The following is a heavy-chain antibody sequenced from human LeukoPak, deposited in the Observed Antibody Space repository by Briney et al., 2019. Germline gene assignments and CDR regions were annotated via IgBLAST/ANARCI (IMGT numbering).Heavy chain of an antibody. Sequence: PSETLSLTCTVSGGSISSSSYYWGWIRQAPGKGLEWIGSIYYSGSTYYNPSLKSRVTISVDTSKNQFSLKLSSVTAADTAVYYCARETRDYYGSGSYSGGGFDPWGQGTLVTVSS. CDR3: ARETRDYYGSGSYSGGGFDP. V-gene: IGHV4-39*07. J-gene: IGHJ5*02. D-gene: IGHD3-10*01. CDR2: IYYSGST. CDR1: GGSISSSSYY.